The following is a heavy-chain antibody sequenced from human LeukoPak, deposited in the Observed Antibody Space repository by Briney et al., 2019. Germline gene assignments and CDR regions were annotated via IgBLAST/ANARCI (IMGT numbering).Heavy chain of an antibody. V-gene: IGHV3-7*03. CDR3: ARVITIFGVGTEGMDV. J-gene: IGHJ6*02. Sequence: PGGSLRLSCAASGFTFSSYWMSWVRQAPGKGLEWVANIKQDGSEKYYVDSVKGRFTISRDNAKNSLYLQMNSLRAEDTAVYYCARVITIFGVGTEGMDVWGQGTTVTVSS. D-gene: IGHD3-3*01. CDR2: IKQDGSEK. CDR1: GFTFSSYW.